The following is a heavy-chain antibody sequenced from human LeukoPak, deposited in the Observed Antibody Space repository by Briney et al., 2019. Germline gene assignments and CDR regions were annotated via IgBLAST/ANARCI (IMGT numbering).Heavy chain of an antibody. V-gene: IGHV4-31*03. D-gene: IGHD3-3*01. CDR3: ARKPSGYYVFDY. J-gene: IGHJ4*02. Sequence: SETLSLTCTVSGGSISSGGYYWSWIRQHPGKGLEWIGYIYYSGSTYYNPSLKSRVTISVDTSKNQFSLKLSSVTAADTAVYYCARKPSGYYVFDYWGQGTLVTVSS. CDR1: GGSISSGGYY. CDR2: IYYSGST.